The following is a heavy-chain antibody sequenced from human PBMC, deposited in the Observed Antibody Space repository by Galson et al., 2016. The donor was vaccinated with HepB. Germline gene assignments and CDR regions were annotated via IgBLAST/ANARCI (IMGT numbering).Heavy chain of an antibody. CDR2: IYYSGST. CDR3: ARGGRKGLWGYYFDY. D-gene: IGHD5-18*01. J-gene: IGHJ4*02. Sequence: TLSLTCTVSGGSISSGGYFWSWIRQHPGKGLEWIGYIYYSGSTYFNPSLKSRVTMSVDASKNQFSLKLSSVTAADTAVYYCARGGRKGLWGYYFDYWGQGTLVPVSS. V-gene: IGHV4-31*03. CDR1: GGSISSGGYF.